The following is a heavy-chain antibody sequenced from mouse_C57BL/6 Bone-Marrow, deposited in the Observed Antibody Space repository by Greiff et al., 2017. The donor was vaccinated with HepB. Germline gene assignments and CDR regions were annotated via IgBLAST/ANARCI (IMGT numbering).Heavy chain of an antibody. J-gene: IGHJ2*01. CDR3: ASLLWLRRGYYFDY. CDR2: IYPGDGDT. Sequence: VQLQQSGPELVKPGASVKISCKASGYAFSSSWMNWVKQRPGKGLEWIGRIYPGDGDTNYNGKFKGKATLTADKSSSTAYMQLSSLTSEDSAVSFGASLLWLRRGYYFDYWGQGTTLTVSS. D-gene: IGHD2-2*01. CDR1: GYAFSSSW. V-gene: IGHV1-82*01.